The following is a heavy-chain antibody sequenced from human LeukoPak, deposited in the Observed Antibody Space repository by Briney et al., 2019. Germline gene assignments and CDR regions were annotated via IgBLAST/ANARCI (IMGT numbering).Heavy chain of an antibody. J-gene: IGHJ4*02. D-gene: IGHD5-12*01. CDR2: IWYDGSKE. CDR1: GFSFSSYG. Sequence: PGGSLRLSCAASGFSFSSYGMHWVRQAPGKGLEWVAVIWYDGSKEHYVDSVKGRFTISRDNAKNTVFLQMNSLRVEDSAVYYCAKDDSGTFDYWGQGIPVIVS. CDR3: AKDDSGTFDY. V-gene: IGHV3-33*03.